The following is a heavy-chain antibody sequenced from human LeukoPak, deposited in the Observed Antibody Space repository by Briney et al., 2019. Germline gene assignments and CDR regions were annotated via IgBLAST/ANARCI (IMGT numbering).Heavy chain of an antibody. D-gene: IGHD2-2*02. CDR2: INWNGGST. Sequence: GGSLRLSCAASGFTFDDYGLSWVRQAPGKGLEWVSGINWNGGSTGYADSVKGRFSISRDNAKNSLYLQMNSLRAEDTALYYCAGRDIVVVPASILGAFDIWGQGTMVTVSS. CDR3: AGRDIVVVPASILGAFDI. J-gene: IGHJ3*02. V-gene: IGHV3-20*04. CDR1: GFTFDDYG.